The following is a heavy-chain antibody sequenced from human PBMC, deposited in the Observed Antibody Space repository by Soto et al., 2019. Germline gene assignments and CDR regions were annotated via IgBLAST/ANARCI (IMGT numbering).Heavy chain of an antibody. J-gene: IGHJ4*02. CDR3: ARDDFRRAGYENDY. CDR1: GFTFRSHG. V-gene: IGHV3-33*01. CDR2: IWYDATNQ. D-gene: IGHD5-12*01. Sequence: VQLVESGGGVVQPGRSLRLSCAASGFTFRSHGMHWVRQAPCKGLEWVAVIWYDATNQYYADSVKGRFTISRDNSKNMVYLQMNSLRAEDTAAFYCARDDFRRAGYENDYWGQGTLVTVSS.